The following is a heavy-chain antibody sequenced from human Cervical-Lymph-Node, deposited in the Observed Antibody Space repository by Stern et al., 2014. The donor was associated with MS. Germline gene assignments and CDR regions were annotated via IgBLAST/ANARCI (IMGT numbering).Heavy chain of an antibody. CDR1: GYTFTSYG. CDR3: ARDPGYCSSTSCAREDY. V-gene: IGHV1-18*01. Sequence: VQLVESGAEVKKPGASVKVSCKASGYTFTSYGISWVRQAPGQGLEWMGWISAYNGNTNYAQKLQGRVPMTTDTSTSTAYMELRSLRSDDTAVYYCARDPGYCSSTSCAREDYWGQGTLVTVSS. J-gene: IGHJ4*02. D-gene: IGHD2-2*01. CDR2: ISAYNGNT.